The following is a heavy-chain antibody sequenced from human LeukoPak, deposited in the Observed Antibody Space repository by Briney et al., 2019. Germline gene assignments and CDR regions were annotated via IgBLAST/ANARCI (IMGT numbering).Heavy chain of an antibody. D-gene: IGHD6-19*01. CDR2: ISGDGGAT. V-gene: IGHV3-23*01. Sequence: PGGSERLSCAASGFTFGSYAMNWVRQAPGKGLEWVSTISGDGGATHYADSVKGRFTISRANSKSTLFLQMNCLRAEDTAVYYCSKSGSRDWDYFDYWGQGTLVTASS. CDR3: SKSGSRDWDYFDY. J-gene: IGHJ4*02. CDR1: GFTFGSYA.